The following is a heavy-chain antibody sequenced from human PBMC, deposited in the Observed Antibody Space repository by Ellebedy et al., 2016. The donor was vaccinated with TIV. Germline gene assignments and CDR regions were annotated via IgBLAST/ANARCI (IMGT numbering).Heavy chain of an antibody. CDR3: ARDTGGGYYYYYGMNV. CDR2: MSGSDNSRPYI. V-gene: IGHV3-23*01. J-gene: IGHJ6*02. CDR1: GFTFSSYA. D-gene: IGHD3-16*01. Sequence: GGSLRLSCAASGFTFSSYAMSWVRQAPGKGLEWVSHMSGSDNSRPYIYYADSVKGRFTISRDNSKNTLYLQMNSLRAEDTAVYYCARDTGGGYYYYYGMNVWGQGTTVTVSS.